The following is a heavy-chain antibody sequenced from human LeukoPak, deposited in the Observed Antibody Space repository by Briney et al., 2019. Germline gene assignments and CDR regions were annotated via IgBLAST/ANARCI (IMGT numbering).Heavy chain of an antibody. CDR3: ARGGPLNFWSGSPYYFDY. CDR2: ISSSSSTT. J-gene: IGHJ4*02. Sequence: GGSLRLSCAASGFTFSSYSMNWVRQAPGKGLEWVSYISSSSSTTYYADSVKGRFTISRDNAKNSLYLQMNSLRAEDTAVYYCARGGPLNFWSGSPYYFDYWGQGTLVTVSS. V-gene: IGHV3-48*01. D-gene: IGHD3-3*01. CDR1: GFTFSSYS.